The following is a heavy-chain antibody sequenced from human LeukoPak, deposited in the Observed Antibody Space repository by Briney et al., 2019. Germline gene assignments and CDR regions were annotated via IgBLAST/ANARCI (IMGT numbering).Heavy chain of an antibody. CDR3: ARDLETYDSRGY. D-gene: IGHD3-22*01. V-gene: IGHV3-21*01. CDR2: ISSSSSYI. J-gene: IGHJ4*02. CDR1: GFTFSSYS. Sequence: GGSLRLSCAASGFTFSSYSMNWVRQAPGKGLEWVSSISSSSSYIYYADSVKGRFTISRDNAKNSLYLQMNSLRAEDTAVYYCARDLETYDSRGYWGQGTLVTVSS.